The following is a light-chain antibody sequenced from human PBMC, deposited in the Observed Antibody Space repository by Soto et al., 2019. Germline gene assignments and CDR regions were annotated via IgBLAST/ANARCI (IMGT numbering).Light chain of an antibody. CDR1: PSLLDSPNTTTH. V-gene: IGKV4-1*01. Sequence: DIVITQSPDSLSLSLCEGATINCYSSPSLLDSPNTTTHLAWYQQTPGQPPLFIIYWASTRASGVPERFSGSGSGTDFTLTISSLEAEDVAFYWCQQYFDVPFTFGGGTKVDIK. CDR2: WAS. J-gene: IGKJ4*01. CDR3: QQYFDVPFT.